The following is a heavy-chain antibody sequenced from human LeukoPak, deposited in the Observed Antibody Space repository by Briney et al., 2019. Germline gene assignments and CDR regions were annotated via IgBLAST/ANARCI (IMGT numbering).Heavy chain of an antibody. CDR2: INHSGST. V-gene: IGHV4-34*01. CDR1: GGSFSGYY. J-gene: IGHJ4*02. Sequence: SETLSLTCAVYGGSFSGYYWSWIRQPPGKGLEWIGEINHSGSTNYNPSLKSRVTISVDRSKNQFSLKLSSVTAADTAVYYCASSGSYGPLGYWGQGTLVTVSS. CDR3: ASSGSYGPLGY. D-gene: IGHD1-26*01.